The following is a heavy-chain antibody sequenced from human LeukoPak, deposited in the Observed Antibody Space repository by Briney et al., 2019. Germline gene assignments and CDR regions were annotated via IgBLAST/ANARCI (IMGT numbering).Heavy chain of an antibody. D-gene: IGHD3-16*02. CDR2: ISPYNGNT. CDR1: GYTFTNYG. CDR3: AITSVRGSYRYLDY. Sequence: ASVKVSCTASGYTFTNYGITWVRQAPGQGLEWMGWISPYNGNTNYAQNLQGRVTMTTDTATSTAYMELRDLRSDDTAMYYCAITSVRGSYRYLDYWGQGTLVTVSS. J-gene: IGHJ4*02. V-gene: IGHV1-18*01.